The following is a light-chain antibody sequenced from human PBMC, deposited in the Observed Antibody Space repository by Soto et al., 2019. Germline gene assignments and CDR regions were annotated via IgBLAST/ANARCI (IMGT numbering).Light chain of an antibody. CDR2: GAS. J-gene: IGKJ4*01. CDR1: QSLSSN. Sequence: EIVLTQSPGTLSLSPGERATLSCRASQSLSSNLAWYQQKPGQXPXLXXXGASTRATGIPARFSGSGSGTEFTLTISSLQSEDFAVYYCQQYNNWPPTFGGGTKV. CDR3: QQYNNWPPT. V-gene: IGKV3-15*01.